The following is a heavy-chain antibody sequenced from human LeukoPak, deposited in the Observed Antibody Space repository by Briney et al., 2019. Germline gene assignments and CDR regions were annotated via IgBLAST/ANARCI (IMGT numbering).Heavy chain of an antibody. Sequence: SVKVSCKASGGTLTSYTISWVRQAPGQGLEWMGRIIPIFGIENYAQKFQGRVTITADKSTSTAYMELSSLRSEDTAVYYCARVGSSSWYSRFDPWGQGTLVTVSS. J-gene: IGHJ5*02. CDR2: IIPIFGIE. V-gene: IGHV1-69*02. CDR3: ARVGSSSWYSRFDP. D-gene: IGHD6-13*01. CDR1: GGTLTSYT.